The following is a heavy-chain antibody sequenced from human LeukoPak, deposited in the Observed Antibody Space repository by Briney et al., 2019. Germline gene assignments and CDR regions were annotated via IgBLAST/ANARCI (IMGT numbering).Heavy chain of an antibody. D-gene: IGHD4-17*01. CDR3: ARDGGNYGALDY. J-gene: IGHJ4*02. Sequence: GGSLRLSCAASAFTFTTYWMMWVRQAPGKGLEWVANINQDGSEKHYVDSVRGRFTISRDNPKKSVYLQMNSLRAEDTAVYYCARDGGNYGALDYWGQGTLVTVSS. V-gene: IGHV3-7*01. CDR2: INQDGSEK. CDR1: AFTFTTYW.